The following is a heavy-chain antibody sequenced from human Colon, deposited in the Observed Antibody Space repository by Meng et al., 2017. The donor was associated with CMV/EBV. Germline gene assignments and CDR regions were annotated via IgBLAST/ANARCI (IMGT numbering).Heavy chain of an antibody. V-gene: IGHV1-69*10. J-gene: IGHJ4*02. CDR2: VIPIIGMT. CDR1: GGSFSDFA. Sequence: SVTVSCKASGGSFSDFAISWVRQAPGQGLEWLGGVIPIIGMTNYAQKFQGRVTITADKSTNTAYMELGSLTSEDTAVYFCARDLDSTTVVIRGFDSWGQGTLVTVSS. CDR3: ARDLDSTTVVIRGFDS. D-gene: IGHD4-23*01.